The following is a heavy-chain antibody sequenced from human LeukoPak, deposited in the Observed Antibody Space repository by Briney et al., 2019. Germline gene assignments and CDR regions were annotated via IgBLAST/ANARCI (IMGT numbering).Heavy chain of an antibody. CDR2: IYYSGST. Sequence: SETLSLTCTVSGCSISSYYWSWIRQTPGKGLEWIGYIYYSGSTNYNLSLKSRVTISVDTSKNQFSLKLSSVTAADTAVYFCARHGASGSYLYYFDYWGQGTLVTVSS. CDR1: GCSISSYY. V-gene: IGHV4-59*08. D-gene: IGHD1-26*01. CDR3: ARHGASGSYLYYFDY. J-gene: IGHJ4*02.